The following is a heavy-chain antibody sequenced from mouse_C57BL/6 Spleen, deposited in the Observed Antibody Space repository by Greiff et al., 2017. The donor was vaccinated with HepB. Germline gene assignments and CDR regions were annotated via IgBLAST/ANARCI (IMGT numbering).Heavy chain of an antibody. Sequence: VKLQQPGAELVKPGASVKLSCKASGYTFTSYWMQWVKQRPGQGLEWIGEIDPSDSYTNYNQKFKGKATLTVDTSSSTAYMQLSSLTSEDSAVYYCARRTYSNSYYYAMDYWGQGTSVTVSS. CDR1: GYTFTSYW. D-gene: IGHD2-5*01. J-gene: IGHJ4*01. CDR3: ARRTYSNSYYYAMDY. CDR2: IDPSDSYT. V-gene: IGHV1-50*01.